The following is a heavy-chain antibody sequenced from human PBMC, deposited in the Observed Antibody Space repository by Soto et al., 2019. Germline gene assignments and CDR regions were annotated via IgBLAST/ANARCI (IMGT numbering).Heavy chain of an antibody. CDR2: IWYDGSNK. Sequence: GGSLRLSCAASGFTFSSYGMHWVRQAPGKGLEWVAVIWYDGSNKYYADSVKGRFTISRDNSKNTLYLQMNSLRAEDTAVYYCAREEPGVSEAPDYWGQGTLVTVSS. V-gene: IGHV3-33*01. CDR3: AREEPGVSEAPDY. D-gene: IGHD3-10*01. CDR1: GFTFSSYG. J-gene: IGHJ4*02.